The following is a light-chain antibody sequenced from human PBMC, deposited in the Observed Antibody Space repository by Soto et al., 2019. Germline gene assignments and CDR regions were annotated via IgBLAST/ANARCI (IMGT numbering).Light chain of an antibody. CDR1: QRIATW. Sequence: DIPLTQSPSTLSASVGDRVTITCRASQRIATWLAWYQHQPGSAPKLLIYGASTSQSGVPSRFSGSGSGAEFTLTIDNLQPEDFATYYCQQYHLYWTFGPGTKVEI. V-gene: IGKV1-5*01. CDR2: GAS. CDR3: QQYHLYWT. J-gene: IGKJ1*01.